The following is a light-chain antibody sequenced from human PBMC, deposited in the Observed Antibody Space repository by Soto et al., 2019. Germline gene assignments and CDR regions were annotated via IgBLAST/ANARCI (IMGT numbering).Light chain of an antibody. CDR1: SGYSNYK. CDR3: GADHGSGSNFGV. J-gene: IGLJ2*01. CDR2: VGTGGIVG. Sequence: QSVLTQPPSASASLGASVTLTCTLSSGYSNYKVDWYQQRPGKGPRFVMRVGTGGIVGSKGDGIPDRFSVLGSGLNRYLTIKNIQEEDESDCHCGADHGSGSNFGVFGGGTQLTVL. V-gene: IGLV9-49*01.